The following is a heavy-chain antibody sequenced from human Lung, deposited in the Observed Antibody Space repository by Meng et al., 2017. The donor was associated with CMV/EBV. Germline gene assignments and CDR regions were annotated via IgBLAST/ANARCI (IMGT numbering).Heavy chain of an antibody. Sequence: GGSLRLXXAASGFTVTDNYMIWVRQAPGKGLEWVSVIYSAERAYYADSVRGRFTISRDISKNTVYLQMLNLRAEDAAMYYCARPLAIRPMLGYYYGLDVWGQGXTVTVSS. CDR3: ARPLAIRPMLGYYYGLDV. CDR2: IYSAERA. J-gene: IGHJ6*02. D-gene: IGHD6-6*01. CDR1: GFTVTDNY. V-gene: IGHV3-53*01.